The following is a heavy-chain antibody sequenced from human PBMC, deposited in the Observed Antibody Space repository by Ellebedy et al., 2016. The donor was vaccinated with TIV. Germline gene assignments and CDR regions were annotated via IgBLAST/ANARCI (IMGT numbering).Heavy chain of an antibody. CDR1: GGSISSYF. V-gene: IGHV4-59*08. J-gene: IGHJ4*02. CDR2: VYYSGST. CDR3: ASGTFEVGDY. D-gene: IGHD1-26*01. Sequence: MPSETLSLTCTVSGGSISSYFWSWVRQPPGKGLEWIGYVYYSGSTKYNPSLKSRVTISVDRSMNQFSLRLSSVTASDTAVYYCASGTFEVGDYWGQGTLVTVSS.